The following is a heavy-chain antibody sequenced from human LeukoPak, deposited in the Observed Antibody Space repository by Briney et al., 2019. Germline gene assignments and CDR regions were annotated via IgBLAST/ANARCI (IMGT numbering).Heavy chain of an antibody. Sequence: WASVKVSCKASGYTFTGYYMHWVRQAPGQGFEWMGWISPNSGGTNSAQKFQGRVTMTRDTSISPAYMELSRLRSDDTAVYYCARGHPYDILTIDVEWYFDYWGQGTLVTVSS. CDR2: ISPNSGGT. J-gene: IGHJ4*02. CDR3: ARGHPYDILTIDVEWYFDY. CDR1: GYTFTGYY. V-gene: IGHV1-2*02. D-gene: IGHD3-9*01.